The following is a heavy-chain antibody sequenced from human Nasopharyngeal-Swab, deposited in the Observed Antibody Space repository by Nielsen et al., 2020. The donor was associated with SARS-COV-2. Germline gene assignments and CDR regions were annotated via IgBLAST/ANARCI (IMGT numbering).Heavy chain of an antibody. CDR3: ARDQSGSYHKAFDI. CDR1: GFTFSSYS. CDR2: ISSSSSYI. V-gene: IGHV3-21*01. D-gene: IGHD1-26*01. Sequence: GGSLRLSCAASGFTFSSYSMNWVRQAPGKGLEWVSSISSSSSYIYYADSVKGRFTISRDNAKNSLSLQMNSLRAEDTAVYYCARDQSGSYHKAFDIWGQGTMVTVSS. J-gene: IGHJ3*02.